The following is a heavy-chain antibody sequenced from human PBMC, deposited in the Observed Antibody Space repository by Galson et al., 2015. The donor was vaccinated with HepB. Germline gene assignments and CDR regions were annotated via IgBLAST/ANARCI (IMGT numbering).Heavy chain of an antibody. D-gene: IGHD2-15*01. V-gene: IGHV1-46*01. CDR2: IFAGDGST. CDR3: ARETPDTYYFDY. J-gene: IGHJ4*02. Sequence: SVKVSCKASGYTLTNYHFHWVRQAPGQGREWMSKIFAGDGSTRFAERFQGRVTLTRDSSTSTIYMEVSSLRPDDTAVYYCARETPDTYYFDYWGQGTLVTVSS. CDR1: GYTLTNYH.